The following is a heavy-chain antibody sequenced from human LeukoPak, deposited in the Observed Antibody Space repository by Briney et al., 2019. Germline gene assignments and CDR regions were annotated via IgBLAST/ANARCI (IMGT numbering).Heavy chain of an antibody. CDR3: ARGRITGTTDAFDI. CDR2: IKQDGSEK. CDR1: GFTFSSYW. D-gene: IGHD1/OR15-1a*01. J-gene: IGHJ3*02. Sequence: GGSLRLSCAASGFTFSSYWMSWVRQAPGKGLEWVANIKQDGSEKYYVDSVKGRFTISRDNAKNSLYLQMNSLRAEDTAVYYCARGRITGTTDAFDIWGQGTMVTVSS. V-gene: IGHV3-7*01.